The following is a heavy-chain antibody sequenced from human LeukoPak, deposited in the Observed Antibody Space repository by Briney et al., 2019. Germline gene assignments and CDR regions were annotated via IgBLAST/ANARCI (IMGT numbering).Heavy chain of an antibody. D-gene: IGHD6-13*01. CDR1: GFTFSRYA. J-gene: IGHJ4*02. Sequence: PGGSLRLSCAASGFTFSRYAMHWVRQAPGKGLGWVAVVASDGNDKHHADSVKGRFTISRDNSKNTLYLQMNSLRADDTAVYYCERDNTIGAADYYFDYWGQGTLVTVSS. V-gene: IGHV3-30*04. CDR3: ERDNTIGAADYYFDY. CDR2: VASDGNDK.